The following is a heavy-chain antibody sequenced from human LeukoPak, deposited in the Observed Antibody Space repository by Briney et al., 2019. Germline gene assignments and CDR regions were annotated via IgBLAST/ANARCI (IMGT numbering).Heavy chain of an antibody. D-gene: IGHD6-13*01. J-gene: IGHJ4*02. CDR2: MNPNSGNT. CDR1: GYTFTSYD. V-gene: IGHV1-8*03. Sequence: ASVKVSCKASGYTFTSYDFSWVRQAPGQGLEWMGWMNPNSGNTGYAQKFQGRVTITRNTSISTAYMELSSLRSEDTAVYYCARSDWAAAGTDYWGQGTLVTVSS. CDR3: ARSDWAAAGTDY.